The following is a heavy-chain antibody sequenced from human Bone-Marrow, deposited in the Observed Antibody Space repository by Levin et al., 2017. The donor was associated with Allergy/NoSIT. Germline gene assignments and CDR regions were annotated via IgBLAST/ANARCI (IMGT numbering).Heavy chain of an antibody. CDR2: INTNNGNP. Sequence: KISCKASGYIFSNSAIHWVRQAPGQGLEWMGWINTNNGNPTYARGFRGRFVFSLDTSVSTAYLQINKLDAGDTAVYFCAKGVTTVLPWDSWGQGTQVTVSS. CDR1: GYIFSNSA. J-gene: IGHJ4*02. V-gene: IGHV7-4-1*02. D-gene: IGHD4-17*01. CDR3: AKGVTTVLPWDS.